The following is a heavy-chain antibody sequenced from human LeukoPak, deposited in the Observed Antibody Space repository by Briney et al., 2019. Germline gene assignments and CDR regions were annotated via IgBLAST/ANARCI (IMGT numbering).Heavy chain of an antibody. CDR3: ARTPMVRGSYWYFDL. D-gene: IGHD3-10*01. CDR2: IYYSGST. Sequence: SQTLSLTCTVSGGSISSGDYYWSWIRQPPGEGLEWIGYIYYSGSTYYNPSLKSRVTISVDTSKNQFSLKLSSVTAADTAVYYCARTPMVRGSYWYFDLWGRGTLVTVSS. CDR1: GGSISSGDYY. V-gene: IGHV4-30-4*01. J-gene: IGHJ2*01.